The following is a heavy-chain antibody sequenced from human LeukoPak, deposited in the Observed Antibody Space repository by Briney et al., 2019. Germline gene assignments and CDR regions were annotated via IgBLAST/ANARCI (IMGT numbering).Heavy chain of an antibody. CDR2: ISSSSSYI. J-gene: IGHJ4*02. CDR1: GFTFSSYS. D-gene: IGHD4-23*01. V-gene: IGHV3-21*01. Sequence: GGSLRLSCAASGFTFSSYSMNWGRQSPGKGLEWVSSISSSSSYIYYADSVKGRFTISRDNAKNSLYLQMNSLRAEDTAVYYCARDYGGSSPFDYWGQGTLVTVSS. CDR3: ARDYGGSSPFDY.